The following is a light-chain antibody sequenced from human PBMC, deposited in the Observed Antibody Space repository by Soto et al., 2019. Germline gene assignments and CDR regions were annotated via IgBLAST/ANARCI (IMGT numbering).Light chain of an antibody. CDR1: QSVSGN. Sequence: EIVMTQSPATLSASPGERATLSCRPSQSVSGNLAWYQQRPGQAPRLLIYGTSNRATGIPARFSGGGFGTEFTLTISSLQSEDFAVYYCQQYNNWWTFGQGTKVEIK. V-gene: IGKV3D-15*01. J-gene: IGKJ1*01. CDR2: GTS. CDR3: QQYNNWWT.